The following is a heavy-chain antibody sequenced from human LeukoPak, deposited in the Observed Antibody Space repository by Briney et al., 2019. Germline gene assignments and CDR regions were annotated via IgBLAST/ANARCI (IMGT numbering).Heavy chain of an antibody. CDR2: IYYSGST. D-gene: IGHD3-3*01. J-gene: IGHJ3*02. V-gene: IGHV4-59*12. CDR3: ARDLGYDSWSGYSAFDI. CDR1: GGSISSYY. Sequence: ETLSLTCTVSGGSISSYYWSWIRQPPGKGLEWIGYIYYSGSTNYNPSLKSRVTMSVDTSKNQFSLKLSSVTAADTAVYYCARDLGYDSWSGYSAFDIWGQGTMVTVSS.